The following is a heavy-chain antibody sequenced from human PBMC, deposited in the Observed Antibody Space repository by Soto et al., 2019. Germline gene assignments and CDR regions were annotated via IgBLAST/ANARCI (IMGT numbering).Heavy chain of an antibody. CDR2: ISYDGSNK. V-gene: IGHV3-30*03. J-gene: IGHJ3*02. CDR1: GFTFSSYG. D-gene: IGHD6-6*01. CDR3: AIEAARGAFDI. Sequence: GVLRLSCAASGFTFSSYGMHWVRQAPGKGLEWVAVISYDGSNKYYADSVKGRFTISRDNSKNTLYLQMNSLRAEDTAVYYCAIEAARGAFDIWGQGTMVTVSS.